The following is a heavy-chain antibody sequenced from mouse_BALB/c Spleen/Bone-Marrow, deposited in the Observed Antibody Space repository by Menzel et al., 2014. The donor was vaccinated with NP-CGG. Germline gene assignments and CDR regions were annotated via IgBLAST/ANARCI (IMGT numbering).Heavy chain of an antibody. Sequence: EVQLVESGGGLVQPGGSRKLSCAASGFTFXDYGMAWVRQALGKGPEWVAFISNLAYSIYYADSVTGRFTISRENAKSTLYLEMSSLRSEDTAMYYCARGGIYYGNYLANWGQGTLVTVSA. D-gene: IGHD2-1*01. CDR3: ARGGIYYGNYLAN. J-gene: IGHJ3*01. V-gene: IGHV5-15*02. CDR2: ISNLAYSI. CDR1: GFTFXDYG.